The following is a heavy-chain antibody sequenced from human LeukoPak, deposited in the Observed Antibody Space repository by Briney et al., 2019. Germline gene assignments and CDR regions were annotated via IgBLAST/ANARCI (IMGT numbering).Heavy chain of an antibody. J-gene: IGHJ4*02. CDR3: AKRLTLSSGWYYFDY. V-gene: IGHV3-23*01. CDR2: LGGSGITT. CDR1: QFTLKIYA. D-gene: IGHD6-13*01. Sequence: GLGVRVSCAPSQFTLKIYAMSWVRPDPGEGGGRRSTLGGSGITTFYADSVKGQFTISRDNSKNTLNLQMNSLRAEDSAVYYCAKRLTLSSGWYYFDYWGERTLVTVSS.